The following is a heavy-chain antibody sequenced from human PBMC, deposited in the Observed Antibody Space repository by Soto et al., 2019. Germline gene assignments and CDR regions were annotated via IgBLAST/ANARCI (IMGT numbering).Heavy chain of an antibody. CDR3: ARGNYGDYELGIDY. J-gene: IGHJ4*02. V-gene: IGHV1-3*01. Sequence: GASVKVSCKASGYTFTSYAMHWVRQAPGQRLEWMGWINAGNGNTKYSQKFQGRVTITRDTSASTAYMELSSLGSEDTAVYYCARGNYGDYELGIDYWGQGTLVTVSS. D-gene: IGHD4-17*01. CDR1: GYTFTSYA. CDR2: INAGNGNT.